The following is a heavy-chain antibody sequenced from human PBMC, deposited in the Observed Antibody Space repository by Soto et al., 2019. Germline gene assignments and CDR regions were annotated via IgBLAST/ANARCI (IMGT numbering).Heavy chain of an antibody. CDR3: AREGSSEKYYYYGMDV. D-gene: IGHD3-10*01. J-gene: IGHJ6*02. V-gene: IGHV1-3*01. CDR1: GYTFTSYA. CDR2: INAGNGNT. Sequence: QVQLVQSGAEVKKPGASVKVSCKASGYTFTSYAMHWVRQAPGQRLEWMGWINAGNGNTKYSQKFQGRVTITRDTSARNAYMELSSLRSEDMAVCYCAREGSSEKYYYYGMDVWGQGTTVTVS.